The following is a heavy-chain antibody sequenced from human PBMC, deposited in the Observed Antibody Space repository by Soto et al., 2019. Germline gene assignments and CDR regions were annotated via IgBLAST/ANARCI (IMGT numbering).Heavy chain of an antibody. CDR2: INPNSGGT. J-gene: IGHJ5*02. CDR1: GYTFTGYY. D-gene: IGHD3-22*01. CDR3: ASVNDHYYDSSGYANWFDP. V-gene: IGHV1-2*02. Sequence: QVQLVQSGAEVKKPGASVKVSCKASGYTFTGYYMHWVRQAPGQGLEWMGWINPNSGGTNYAQKFQGRVTMTRDTSISTAYMELSRLRSDDTAVYYCASVNDHYYDSSGYANWFDPWGQGTLVTVSS.